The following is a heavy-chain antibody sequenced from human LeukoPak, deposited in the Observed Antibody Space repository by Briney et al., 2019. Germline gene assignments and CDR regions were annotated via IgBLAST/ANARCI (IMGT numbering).Heavy chain of an antibody. CDR1: GYTFTSYG. Sequence: ASVKVSCKASGYTFTSYGISWVRQAPGQGLEWMGWISAYNGNTNYAQKFQGRVTITADESTSTAYMELSSLRSEDTAVYYCAREGSYCSGGSCYYDYWGQGTLVTVSS. D-gene: IGHD2-15*01. V-gene: IGHV1-18*01. CDR3: AREGSYCSGGSCYYDY. J-gene: IGHJ4*02. CDR2: ISAYNGNT.